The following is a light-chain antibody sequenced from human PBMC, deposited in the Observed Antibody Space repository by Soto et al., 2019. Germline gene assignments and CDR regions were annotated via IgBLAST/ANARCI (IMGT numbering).Light chain of an antibody. J-gene: IGKJ3*01. CDR1: QDINDY. CDR2: AAS. Sequence: DIQMTQSPSSLSASVGDRVTITCRASQDINDYLNWYQQKPGKAPNLLIYAASTLQSGVPSRFSGSGSGTDFTLTISSLQPEDFATYYCQQAYSPSRLTFGPGTRVDL. V-gene: IGKV1-39*01. CDR3: QQAYSPSRLT.